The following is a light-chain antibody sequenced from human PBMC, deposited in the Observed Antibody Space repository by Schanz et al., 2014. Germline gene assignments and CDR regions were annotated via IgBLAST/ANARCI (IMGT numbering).Light chain of an antibody. CDR3: CSYAGSSTYVV. Sequence: QSALTQPAPVSGSPGQSVTISCTGTNSDVGGYNHVSWYQQHPGKAPKLMIYDVSNRPSGVSNRFSGSESGNTASLTISGLQAEDEAGYYCCSYAGSSTYVVFGGGTKLTVL. V-gene: IGLV2-23*02. CDR2: DVS. CDR1: NSDVGGYNH. J-gene: IGLJ2*01.